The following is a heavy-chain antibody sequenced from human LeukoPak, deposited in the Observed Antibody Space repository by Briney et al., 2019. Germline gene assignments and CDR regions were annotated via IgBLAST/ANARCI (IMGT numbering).Heavy chain of an antibody. Sequence: SETLSLTCTVSGGSISSGSYYWSWIRQPAGKGLEWIGRIYTSGSTNYNPSLKSRVTISVDTSKNQFSLKLSSVTAADTAVYYCAMSQYDSSGLLLCGQGTLFNVSS. CDR1: GGSISSGSYY. CDR3: AMSQYDSSGLLL. D-gene: IGHD3-22*01. J-gene: IGHJ4*02. V-gene: IGHV4-61*02. CDR2: IYTSGST.